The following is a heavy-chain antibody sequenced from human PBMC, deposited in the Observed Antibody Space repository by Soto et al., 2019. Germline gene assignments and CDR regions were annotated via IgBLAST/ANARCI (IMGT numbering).Heavy chain of an antibody. CDR1: GESISSSSYY. CDR3: ARQRTTVVTQAYFDH. D-gene: IGHD2-21*02. CDR2: IDYSGHT. V-gene: IGHV4-39*01. Sequence: SETLSLTCIVSGESISSSSYYWGWSRQPPGKGLDWIGSIDYSGHTYYNTSFKSRVTISIDTSKNQYSLKLSSVTATDTAVYYYARQRTTVVTQAYFDHWGQGAMVTVSS. J-gene: IGHJ4*02.